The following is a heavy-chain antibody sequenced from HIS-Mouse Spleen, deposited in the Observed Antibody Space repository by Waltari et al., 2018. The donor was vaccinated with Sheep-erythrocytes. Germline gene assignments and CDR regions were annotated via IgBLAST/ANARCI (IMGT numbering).Heavy chain of an antibody. CDR3: ARVASGATFDY. J-gene: IGHJ4*02. V-gene: IGHV3-21*01. CDR1: GFTFSSYS. D-gene: IGHD1-26*01. CDR2: SSSSSSYI. Sequence: EVQLVESGGGLVKPGGSLRLSCAASGFTFSSYSMNWVRQAPGKGLEWASASSSSSSYIYYADSVKGRVTISRDNAKNSLYLQMNSLRAEDTAVYYCARVASGATFDYWGQGTLVTVSS.